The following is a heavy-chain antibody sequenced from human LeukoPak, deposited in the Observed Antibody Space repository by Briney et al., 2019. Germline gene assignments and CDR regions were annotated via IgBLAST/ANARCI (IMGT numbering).Heavy chain of an antibody. J-gene: IGHJ4*02. CDR2: MYHSGNT. Sequence: SETLSLTCAAFGYSISSGYYWGWIRQPPGKGLESIGSMYHSGNTYYNPSLKSRVTISIDTSRNQFSLKLSSVTAADTAIYYCARLRGQGFDSWGQGTLVTVSS. CDR3: ARLRGQGFDS. V-gene: IGHV4-38-2*01. CDR1: GYSISSGYY.